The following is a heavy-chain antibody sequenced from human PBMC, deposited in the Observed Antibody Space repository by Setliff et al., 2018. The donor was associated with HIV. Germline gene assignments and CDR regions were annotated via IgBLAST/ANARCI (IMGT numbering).Heavy chain of an antibody. CDR3: ARSDGYCGGGCSGVDAFDI. V-gene: IGHV7-4-1*02. CDR1: GYTFTNYA. CDR2: INTNTGNP. J-gene: IGHJ3*02. Sequence: ASVKVSCKTSGYTFTNYALNWVRQAPGQGLEWMGWINTNTGNPTYAQGFTGRFVFSLDTSVSTAYLQISSLKAEDTAVYYCARSDGYCGGGCSGVDAFDIWGLGTMVTVSS. D-gene: IGHD2-21*02.